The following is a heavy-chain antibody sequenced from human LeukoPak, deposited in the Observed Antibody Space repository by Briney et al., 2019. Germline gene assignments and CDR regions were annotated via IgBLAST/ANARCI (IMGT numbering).Heavy chain of an antibody. V-gene: IGHV3-30*02. J-gene: IGHJ4*02. D-gene: IGHD2-2*02. CDR1: GFTFSSYG. CDR3: AKDPLGYCSSTSCYTGGGSDY. Sequence: PGGSLRLSCAASGFTFSSYGMHWVRQAPGKGLEWVAFIRYDGSNKYYADSVKGRFTISRDNSKNTLYLQMNSLRAEDTAVYYCAKDPLGYCSSTSCYTGGGSDYWGQGTLVTVSS. CDR2: IRYDGSNK.